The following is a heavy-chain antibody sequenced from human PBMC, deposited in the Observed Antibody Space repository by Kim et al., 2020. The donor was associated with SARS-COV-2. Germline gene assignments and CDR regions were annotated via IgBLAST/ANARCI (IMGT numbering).Heavy chain of an antibody. D-gene: IGHD3-22*01. CDR3: ARYDSSTYSFVCDL. Sequence: GGSLRLSCAASGFTLTTCSMNWVRQAPGKGLEWVSSISSSGSFIYYADSVKGRFTISRDIAKNSLHLQMDSLRAEDTAVYYCARYDSSTYSFVCDLWGRG. J-gene: IGHJ2*01. CDR1: GFTLTTCS. CDR2: ISSSGSFI. V-gene: IGHV3-21*01.